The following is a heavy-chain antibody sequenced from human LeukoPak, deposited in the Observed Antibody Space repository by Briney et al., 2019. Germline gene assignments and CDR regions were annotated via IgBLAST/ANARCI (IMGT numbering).Heavy chain of an antibody. V-gene: IGHV1-8*01. CDR2: MNPNSGNT. CDR3: ARGVRCGGDCYSGWFDP. Sequence: ASVKVSCKASGYTFTSYDINWVRQATGQGLEWVGWMNPNSGNTGYAQKFQGGVTMTRNTSISTAYMELSSLRSEDTAVYYCARGVRCGGDCYSGWFDPWGQGTLVTVSS. CDR1: GYTFTSYD. D-gene: IGHD2-21*02. J-gene: IGHJ5*02.